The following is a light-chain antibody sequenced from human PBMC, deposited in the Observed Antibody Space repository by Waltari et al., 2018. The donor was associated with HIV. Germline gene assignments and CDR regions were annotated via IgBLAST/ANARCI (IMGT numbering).Light chain of an antibody. Sequence: QSALTQPASVSGSPGQSITISCPGTSSDVGSYNLVSWYQQHPGKAPKVMIYEGSKRPSGVSNRFSGSKSGNTASLTISGLQAEDEADYYCCSYTGSSNRRPYVFGTGTKVTVL. V-gene: IGLV2-23*01. CDR2: EGS. J-gene: IGLJ1*01. CDR1: SSDVGSYNL. CDR3: CSYTGSSNRRPYV.